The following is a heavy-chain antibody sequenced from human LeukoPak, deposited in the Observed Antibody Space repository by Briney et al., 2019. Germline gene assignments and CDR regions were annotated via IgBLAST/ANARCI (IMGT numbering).Heavy chain of an antibody. Sequence: ASVKVSCKSSGYTFTGYFIHWVRQAPGQGLEWMGWISPNTGDTNYAQKFQGRVTMTRDTSISTVYMELSRLRSDDTAVYYCARELITMVRGGYFDYWGQGTLVTVSS. D-gene: IGHD3-10*01. CDR1: GYTFTGYF. J-gene: IGHJ4*02. CDR2: ISPNTGDT. V-gene: IGHV1-2*02. CDR3: ARELITMVRGGYFDY.